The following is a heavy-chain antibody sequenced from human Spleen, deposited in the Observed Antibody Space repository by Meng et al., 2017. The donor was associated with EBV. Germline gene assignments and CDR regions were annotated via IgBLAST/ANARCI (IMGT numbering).Heavy chain of an antibody. J-gene: IGHJ4*02. CDR1: GFTFSSYW. CDR3: SRDLAGSDDY. Sequence: VQLLGAGDVLAQPGGSLRLSCAVSGFTFSSYWMHWVRQAPGKGLEWVSRTNENGAITTYADSVKGRFTISRDNAKNTLFLQMNSLRAEDTAVYFCSRDLAGSDDYWGQGTLVTASS. D-gene: IGHD1-14*01. V-gene: IGHV3-74*03. CDR2: TNENGAIT.